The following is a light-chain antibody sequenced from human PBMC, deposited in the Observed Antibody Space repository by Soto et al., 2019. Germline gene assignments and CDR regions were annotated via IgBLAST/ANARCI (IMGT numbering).Light chain of an antibody. CDR2: GTS. V-gene: IGKV3-20*01. Sequence: EIVLTQSPGTLSLSPGERATLSCRASQTVSRSYLAWYQQKPGQAPRLLIYGTSSRATDIPDRFSGSGSGTDFTLTISRLEPEDSAVYYCQQYGTPPLTFGGGTKVEIK. J-gene: IGKJ4*01. CDR1: QTVSRSY. CDR3: QQYGTPPLT.